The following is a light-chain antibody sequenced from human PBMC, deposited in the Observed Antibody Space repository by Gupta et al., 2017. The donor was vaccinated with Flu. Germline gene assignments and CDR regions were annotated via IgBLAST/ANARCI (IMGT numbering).Light chain of an antibody. CDR1: QSITNE. CDR3: QHDNYWPIT. J-gene: IGKJ5*01. V-gene: IGKV3-15*01. CDR2: GAS. Sequence: EIVMTQYPDSLSVYAGEIATLSCSASQSITNEVAWYQHRPGQAPMLLVYGASTRATGIPASFSGSGSGTEFSLTISSRQSADSAVYYFQHDNYWPITFGQGTLVEI.